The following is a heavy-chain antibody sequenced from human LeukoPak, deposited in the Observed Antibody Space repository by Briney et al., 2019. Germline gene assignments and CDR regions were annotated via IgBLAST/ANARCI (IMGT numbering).Heavy chain of an antibody. CDR1: GGSISSYN. D-gene: IGHD1-26*01. Sequence: SETLSLTCTVSGGSISSYNWSWIRQPPGKGLEWIGYISTSGSTNYNPSLKSRVTISVDSSKNQFSLRLSSVTAADTAVYYCARAGSYASWYFDLWGRGTLVTVSS. V-gene: IGHV4-4*09. CDR2: ISTSGST. CDR3: ARAGSYASWYFDL. J-gene: IGHJ2*01.